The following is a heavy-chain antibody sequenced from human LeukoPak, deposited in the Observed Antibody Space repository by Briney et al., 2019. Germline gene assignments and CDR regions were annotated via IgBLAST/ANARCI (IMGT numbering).Heavy chain of an antibody. CDR1: GFTFSNNA. Sequence: GGSLRLSCAASGFTFSNNAMSWVRQAPGKGLEWVSATSTSGGSAYYADSVKGRFTISRDNSKNTLYLQMDSLRADDTAVYYCAKGMGRYYDSSDYYFDYWGQGTLVTVSS. CDR2: TSTSGGSA. CDR3: AKGMGRYYDSSDYYFDY. V-gene: IGHV3-23*01. D-gene: IGHD3-22*01. J-gene: IGHJ4*02.